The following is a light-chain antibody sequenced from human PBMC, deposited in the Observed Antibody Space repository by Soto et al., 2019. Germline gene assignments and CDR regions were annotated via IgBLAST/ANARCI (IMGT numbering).Light chain of an antibody. V-gene: IGLV2-14*01. CDR3: SSYTRSTTLE. Sequence: QSALTQPASVSGSPGQSITISCTGTSSDVGGYNYVSWYQQHPGKAPKLMIYEVSNRPSGVSNRFSGSKSGNTASLTISGLKAEDEADYYCSSYTRSTTLEFGGGTKVTXL. CDR1: SSDVGGYNY. CDR2: EVS. J-gene: IGLJ2*01.